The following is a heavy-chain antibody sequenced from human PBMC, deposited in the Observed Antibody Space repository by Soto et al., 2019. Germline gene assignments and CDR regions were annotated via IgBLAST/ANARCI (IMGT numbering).Heavy chain of an antibody. V-gene: IGHV3-23*01. CDR3: AKRPYPTDILEWLQDY. J-gene: IGHJ4*02. CDR1: GFTFSSYA. CDR2: ISGSGGST. Sequence: PGGSLRLSCAASGFTFSSYAMSWVRQAPGKGLEWVSAISGSGGSTYYADSVKGRFTISRDNSKNTLYLQMNSLRAEDTAVYYCAKRPYPTDILEWLQDYWGQGTLVTVSS. D-gene: IGHD3-3*01.